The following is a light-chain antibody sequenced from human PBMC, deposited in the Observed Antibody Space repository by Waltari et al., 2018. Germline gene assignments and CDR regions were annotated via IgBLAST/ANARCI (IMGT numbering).Light chain of an antibody. CDR1: QSVRNSY. CDR2: GAS. J-gene: IGKJ3*01. CDR3: QQYGTSPFT. V-gene: IGKV3-20*01. Sequence: EIVLTQSPGTLSLSPGERATLSCRASQSVRNSYLAWYQQKPGQAPRLLIYGASSRATDIPDRFSGSGSGTDFTLTISRLGPEDFALYYCQQYGTSPFTFDPGTKVDIK.